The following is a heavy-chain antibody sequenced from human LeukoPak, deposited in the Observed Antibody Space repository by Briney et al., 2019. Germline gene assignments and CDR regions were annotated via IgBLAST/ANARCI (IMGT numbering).Heavy chain of an antibody. D-gene: IGHD1-7*01. Sequence: SETLSLTCAVFGESFVGRHWSWIRQTPGKGLEWLGEASHAGITNYNPSLKSRVSISVDTSKDQFSLTLTSVTAADTAVYYCARGRANWDYDFDYWGRGTPVTVSS. CDR1: GESFVGRH. CDR3: ARGRANWDYDFDY. V-gene: IGHV4-34*01. J-gene: IGHJ4*02. CDR2: ASHAGIT.